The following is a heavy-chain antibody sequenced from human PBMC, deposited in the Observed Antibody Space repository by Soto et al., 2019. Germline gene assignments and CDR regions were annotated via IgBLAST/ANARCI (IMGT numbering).Heavy chain of an antibody. V-gene: IGHV1-69*01. D-gene: IGHD2-2*02. CDR1: GGTFSSYA. J-gene: IGHJ6*02. CDR2: IIPIFGTA. Sequence: QVQLVQSGAEVKKPGSSVKVSCKASGGTFSSYAISWVRQAPGQGLEWMGGIIPIFGTANYAQKLQGRVTITADESTSTAYMEVSSLRSEVTDVYSCASRRYCSSTSCYRVLGLYYYYYDMDVWGQGSTVTV. CDR3: ASRRYCSSTSCYRVLGLYYYYYDMDV.